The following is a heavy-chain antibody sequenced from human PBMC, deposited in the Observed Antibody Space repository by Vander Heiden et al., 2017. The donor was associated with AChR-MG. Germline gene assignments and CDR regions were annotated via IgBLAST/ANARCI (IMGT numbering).Heavy chain of an antibody. CDR3: ARSPPGRPVAATGTFDY. D-gene: IGHD2-15*01. Sequence: QVQLVQSGAEVKKPGASVKVSCKASGYTFTGYYMHWVRQAPGQGLEWMGWINPNSGGTNYAQKFQGRVTMTRYTSISTAYMELSRLRSDDTAVYYCARSPPGRPVAATGTFDYWGQGTLVTVSS. CDR2: INPNSGGT. CDR1: GYTFTGYY. J-gene: IGHJ4*02. V-gene: IGHV1-2*02.